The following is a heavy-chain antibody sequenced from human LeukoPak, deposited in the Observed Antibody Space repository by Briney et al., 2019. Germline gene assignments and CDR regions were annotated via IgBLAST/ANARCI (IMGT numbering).Heavy chain of an antibody. Sequence: PSETLSLTCAVYGGSFSGYYWSWIRQPPGKGLEWIGEINHSGSTNYNPSLKSRVTISVDTSKNQSSLKLSSVTAADTAVYYCASWTTVTTYGYWGQGTLVTVSS. CDR2: INHSGST. V-gene: IGHV4-34*01. D-gene: IGHD4-17*01. CDR3: ASWTTVTTYGY. CDR1: GGSFSGYY. J-gene: IGHJ4*02.